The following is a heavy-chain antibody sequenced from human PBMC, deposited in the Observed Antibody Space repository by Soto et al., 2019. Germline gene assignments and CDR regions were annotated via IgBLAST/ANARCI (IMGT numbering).Heavy chain of an antibody. V-gene: IGHV3-15*07. CDR1: GFTFTNAW. CDR3: TPGGVPAAAKGYYYYAMEV. CDR2: IKSKTDGGTA. Sequence: EVQLVESGGGLVKPGVSLRLSCAASGFTFTNAWMNWVRQAPGKGLEWVGRIKSKTDGGTADYAAPVKGRFTISRDDSRTTLYLQMNSLKAEDTAVYSCTPGGVPAAAKGYYYYAMEVWGQGTTVTVSS. J-gene: IGHJ6*02. D-gene: IGHD2-2*01.